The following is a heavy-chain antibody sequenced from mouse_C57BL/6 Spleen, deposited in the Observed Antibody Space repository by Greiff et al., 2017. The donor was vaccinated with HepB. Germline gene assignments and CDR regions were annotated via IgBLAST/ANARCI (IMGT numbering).Heavy chain of an antibody. V-gene: IGHV1-81*01. CDR2: IYPRSGNT. J-gene: IGHJ3*01. CDR1: GYTFTSYG. CDR3: ARGDSNLTWFAY. Sequence: VQLQQSGAELARPGASVKLSCKASGYTFTSYGISWVKQRTGQGLEWIGEIYPRSGNTYYNEKFKGKATLTADKSSSTAYMELRSLTSEDSAVYFCARGDSNLTWFAYWGQGTLVTVSA. D-gene: IGHD2-5*01.